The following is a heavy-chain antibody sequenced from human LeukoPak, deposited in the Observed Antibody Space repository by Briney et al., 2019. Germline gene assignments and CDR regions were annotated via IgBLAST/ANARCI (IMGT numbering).Heavy chain of an antibody. D-gene: IGHD1-7*01. CDR3: ARAMYNWNYGIGNWFDP. J-gene: IGHJ5*02. CDR2: IIPIFGTA. CDR1: GGTFSSYA. Sequence: SVKVSCKASGGTFSSYAISWVRQAPGQGLEWMGGIIPIFGTANYAQKFQGRVTITADESTSTAYMELSSLRSEDTAVYYCARAMYNWNYGIGNWFDPWGQGTLVTVSS. V-gene: IGHV1-69*13.